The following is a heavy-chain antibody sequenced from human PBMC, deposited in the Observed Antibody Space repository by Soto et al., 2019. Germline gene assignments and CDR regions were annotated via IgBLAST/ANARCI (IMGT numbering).Heavy chain of an antibody. Sequence: QITLKESGPPLVKPTQTLTLTCTFSGFSLSTSGVGVGWIRQPPGKALEWLALIYWDDDKRYSPSLKSRLTITKDTSKNQVVLTMTNMDPVDTAKYYCAHTGRPYDSSAKWGQGTLVTVSS. J-gene: IGHJ4*02. V-gene: IGHV2-5*02. CDR2: IYWDDDK. CDR3: AHTGRPYDSSAK. D-gene: IGHD3-22*01. CDR1: GFSLSTSGVG.